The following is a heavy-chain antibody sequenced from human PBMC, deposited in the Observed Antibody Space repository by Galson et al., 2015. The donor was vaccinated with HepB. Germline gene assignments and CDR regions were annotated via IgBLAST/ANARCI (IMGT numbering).Heavy chain of an antibody. CDR1: GFTFSSYG. D-gene: IGHD1-1*01. V-gene: IGHV3-30*18. CDR2: ISYDGSNK. CDR3: AKGNGVDI. J-gene: IGHJ3*02. Sequence: SLRLSCAASGFTFSSYGMHWVRQAPGKGLEWVAVISYDGSNKYYADSVKGRFTISRDNSKNTLYLQMNSLRAEDTAVYYCAKGNGVDIWGQGTMVTVSS.